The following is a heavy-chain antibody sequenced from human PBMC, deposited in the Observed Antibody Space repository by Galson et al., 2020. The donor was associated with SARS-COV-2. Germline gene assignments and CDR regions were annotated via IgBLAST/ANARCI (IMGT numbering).Heavy chain of an antibody. D-gene: IGHD5-12*01. V-gene: IGHV2-70*01. Sequence: SGPTLVKPTQTLTLTCTFSGLSLSTSAMCVILIRQPPGTALEWLALIDWDDDKYYSTSLKTRLTISKDTSKNQVVLTMTNMDPVDTATYYCARIGVGMATIGHYYYYGMDVWGQGTTVAVS. CDR2: IDWDDDK. J-gene: IGHJ6*02. CDR3: ARIGVGMATIGHYYYYGMDV. CDR1: GLSLSTSAMC.